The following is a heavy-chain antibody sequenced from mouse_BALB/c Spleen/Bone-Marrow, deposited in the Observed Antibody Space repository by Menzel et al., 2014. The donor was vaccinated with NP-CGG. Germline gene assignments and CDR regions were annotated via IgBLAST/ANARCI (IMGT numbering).Heavy chain of an antibody. CDR3: SRLIYGSSYIVDF. CDR2: INPSNGRI. CDR1: GYTFTGYW. J-gene: IGHJ4*01. Sequence: VQLQQSGAELVKPGASVKLSCRASGYTFTGYWMHWVKQRPGQGLEWIGEINPSNGRINYNEKFKSMATLTVDKSSSTAYMQLSSLTSEESAVFYCSRLIYGSSYIVDFWGQGTSVTVSS. D-gene: IGHD1-1*01. V-gene: IGHV1S81*02.